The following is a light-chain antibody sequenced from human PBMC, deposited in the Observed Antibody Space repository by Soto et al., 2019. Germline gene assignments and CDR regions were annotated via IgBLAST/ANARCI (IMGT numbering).Light chain of an antibody. CDR1: QTISSW. V-gene: IGKV1-5*01. Sequence: DIQMTQSPSTLSGSVGDRVTITCRASQTISSWLAWYQQKPGKAPMPLIYDASRLKGGVPSRFSGSASGTEFTLTISSLQPDDFATYYCQHYGSYSPTFGQGTKVDIK. CDR3: QHYGSYSPT. CDR2: DAS. J-gene: IGKJ1*01.